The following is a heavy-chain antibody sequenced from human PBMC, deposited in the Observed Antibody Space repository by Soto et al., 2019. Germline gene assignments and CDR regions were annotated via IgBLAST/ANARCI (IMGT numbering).Heavy chain of an antibody. J-gene: IGHJ6*02. V-gene: IGHV1-69*12. CDR2: IIPIFGTA. CDR1: GDTFSSYA. D-gene: IGHD2-21*02. CDR3: AGGAYCGGDCYYYYYYGMDV. Sequence: QVQLVQSGAEVKKPGSSVKVSCKASGDTFSSYAISWVRQAPGQGLEWMGGIIPIFGTANYAQKFQGRVTMIADESTNTADMQVGSLRSEATAVYYCAGGAYCGGDCYYYYYYGMDVWGQGTTVTVSS.